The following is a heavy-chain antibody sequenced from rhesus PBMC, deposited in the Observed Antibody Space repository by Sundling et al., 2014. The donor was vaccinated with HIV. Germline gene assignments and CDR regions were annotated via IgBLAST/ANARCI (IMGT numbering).Heavy chain of an antibody. CDR2: ISAASSYI. V-gene: IGHV3-136*01. CDR1: GFTFSSYG. CDR3: TRAHLDWLFDNYGLDS. J-gene: IGHJ6*01. Sequence: EVQLVESGGGSVQPGGSLRLSCAASGFTFSSYGMSWVRQAPGKGLEWVSSISAASSYIYYADSVKGRFTISRDNAKNSLSLQMKSLRAEDTAVYYCTRAHLDWLFDNYGLDSWGQGVVVTVSS. D-gene: IGHD3-3*01.